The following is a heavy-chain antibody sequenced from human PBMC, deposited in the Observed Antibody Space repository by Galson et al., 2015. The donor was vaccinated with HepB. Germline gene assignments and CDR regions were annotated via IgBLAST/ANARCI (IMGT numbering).Heavy chain of an antibody. D-gene: IGHD3-22*01. Sequence: SLRLSCAVSGFTVSSSYMSWVRQSPGKGLEWVSVIYSNGATYYADSVKGRFTISRDDSKNTLFLQMNSLGAGDTAVYFCARSKDSGRYNVGTDAFDVWGQGTKVTVSS. CDR1: GFTVSSSY. CDR2: IYSNGAT. J-gene: IGHJ3*01. V-gene: IGHV3-53*01. CDR3: ARSKDSGRYNVGTDAFDV.